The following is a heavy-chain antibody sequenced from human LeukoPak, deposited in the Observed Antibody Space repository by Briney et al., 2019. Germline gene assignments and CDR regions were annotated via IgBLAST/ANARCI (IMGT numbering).Heavy chain of an antibody. V-gene: IGHV1-18*01. CDR2: ISVYNGNT. CDR3: GRGTYSRK. Sequence: ASVKVSCTASGYTFTSYGISWVRQAPGQGLEWMGWISVYNGNTNYAQKLQGRVTITTDTSTSTAYMELRSLRSEDTAVYYCGRGTYSRKWGQGTLATVSS. D-gene: IGHD1-26*01. J-gene: IGHJ4*02. CDR1: GYTFTSYG.